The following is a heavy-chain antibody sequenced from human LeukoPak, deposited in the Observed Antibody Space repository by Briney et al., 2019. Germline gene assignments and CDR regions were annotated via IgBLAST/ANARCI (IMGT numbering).Heavy chain of an antibody. CDR2: IYSGGST. CDR1: GFTVRSNY. V-gene: IGHV3-53*01. Sequence: GGSLRLSCAASGFTVRSNYMSWVRQAPGKGLEWVAVIYSGGSTYYAGSVKGRFIISRDNPKNSLYLQMNSLRAEDTAVYYCALEEYSSGWYMDYWGQGTLVTVSS. D-gene: IGHD6-19*01. J-gene: IGHJ4*02. CDR3: ALEEYSSGWYMDY.